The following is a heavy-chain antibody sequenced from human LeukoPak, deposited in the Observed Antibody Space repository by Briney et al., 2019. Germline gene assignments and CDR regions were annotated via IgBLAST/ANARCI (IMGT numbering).Heavy chain of an antibody. V-gene: IGHV3-30*18. D-gene: IGHD6-19*01. J-gene: IGHJ6*02. CDR1: GFTFSSYG. CDR3: AKDRALDQWLINGMDV. Sequence: GRSLRLSCAASGFTFSSYGMHWVRQAPGKGLEWVAVIWYGGSNKYYADSVKGRFTISRDNSKNTLYLQMNSLRAEDTAVYYCAKDRALDQWLINGMDVWGQGTTVTVSS. CDR2: IWYGGSNK.